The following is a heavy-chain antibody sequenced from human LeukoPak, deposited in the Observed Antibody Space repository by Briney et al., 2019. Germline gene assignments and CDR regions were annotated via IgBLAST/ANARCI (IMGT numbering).Heavy chain of an antibody. Sequence: SETLSLTCTVSGGSISSYYWSWIRQPPGKGLEWIGYIYYSGSTNYNPSLKSRVTISVDTSKNQFSLKLSSVTAADTAVYYCAGLGAFGSGYSAFDYWGQGTLVTVSS. CDR3: AGLGAFGSGYSAFDY. CDR2: IYYSGST. D-gene: IGHD3-3*01. J-gene: IGHJ4*02. V-gene: IGHV4-59*08. CDR1: GGSISSYY.